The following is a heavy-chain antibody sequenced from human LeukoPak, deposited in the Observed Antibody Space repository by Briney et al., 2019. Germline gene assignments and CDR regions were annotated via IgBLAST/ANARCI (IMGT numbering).Heavy chain of an antibody. CDR3: ARGEFGAAAGTISDY. CDR2: MNPNSGNT. CDR1: GYTYPRYD. Sequence: GASVKDSCQATGYTYPRYDINWVRQATGKGLEWMGWMNPNSGNTGYAQKFQGRVTITADESTSTAYMELSSLRSEDTAVYYCARGEFGAAAGTISDYWGQGTLVTVSS. J-gene: IGHJ4*02. D-gene: IGHD6-13*01. V-gene: IGHV1-8*01.